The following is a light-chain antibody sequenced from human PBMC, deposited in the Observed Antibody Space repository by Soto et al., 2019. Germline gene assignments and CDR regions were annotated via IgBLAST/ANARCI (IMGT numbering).Light chain of an antibody. CDR3: QTWGTGYSL. V-gene: IGLV4-69*01. CDR2: LNSDGSH. Sequence: QPVLTQSPSASASLGASVKLTCTLSSGHSSYTIARHQQQPEKGPRYLMKLNSDGSHSKGDGIPDRFSGSSSGAERYLTISSLQSEDEADYYCQTWGTGYSLFGGGTKLTVL. J-gene: IGLJ2*01. CDR1: SGHSSYT.